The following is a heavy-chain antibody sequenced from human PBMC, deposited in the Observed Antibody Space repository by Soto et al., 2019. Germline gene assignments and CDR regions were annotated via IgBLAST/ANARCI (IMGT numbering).Heavy chain of an antibody. CDR2: IWYDGSNK. D-gene: IGHD7-27*01. V-gene: IGHV3-33*08. CDR3: ARDRGTGGSDALDI. CDR1: GFTFSSYG. Sequence: GGSLRLSCAASGFTFSSYGMHWVRQAPGKGLEWVAVIWYDGSNKYYADSVKGRFTISRDNSKNTLYLQMNSLRAEDTAVYYCARDRGTGGSDALDIWGKGTMVTVSS. J-gene: IGHJ3*02.